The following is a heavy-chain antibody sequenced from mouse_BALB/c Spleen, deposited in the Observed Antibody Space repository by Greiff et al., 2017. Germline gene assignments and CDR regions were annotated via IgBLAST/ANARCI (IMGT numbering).Heavy chain of an antibody. D-gene: IGHD1-1*01. Sequence: EVKVVESGGGLVQPGGSLRLSCATSGFTFTDYYMSWVRQPPGKALEWLGFIRNKANGYTTEYSASVKGRFTISRDNSQSILYLQMNTLRAEDSATYYCARESSSWYFDVWGAGTTVTVSS. CDR2: IRNKANGYTT. J-gene: IGHJ1*01. V-gene: IGHV7-3*02. CDR3: ARESSSWYFDV. CDR1: GFTFTDYY.